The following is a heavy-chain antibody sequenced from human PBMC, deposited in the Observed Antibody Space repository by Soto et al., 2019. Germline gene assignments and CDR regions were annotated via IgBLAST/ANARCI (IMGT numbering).Heavy chain of an antibody. D-gene: IGHD1-1*01. V-gene: IGHV3-23*01. CDR3: ATQDFRGTTGTT. Sequence: PGGSLRLSCAASGFTFSSYSMGWVRQAPGKGLEWVSVISGSGGNIHYADSVKGRFTISRDNSKNTLYLQMNSLRVEDTAVYNCATQDFRGTTGTTWGQGTLVTAPQ. CDR2: ISGSGGNI. J-gene: IGHJ4*02. CDR1: GFTFSSYS.